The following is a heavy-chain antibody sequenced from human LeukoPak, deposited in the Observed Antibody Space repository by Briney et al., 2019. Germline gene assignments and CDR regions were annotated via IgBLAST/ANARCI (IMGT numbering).Heavy chain of an antibody. CDR1: GYTLTELS. CDR3: ARDSPKVYCSSTSCPWVY. CDR2: FDPEDGET. J-gene: IGHJ4*02. D-gene: IGHD2-2*01. Sequence: ASVKVSCKVSGYTLTELSMHWVRQAPGKGLEWMGGFDPEDGETIYAQKFQGRVMITADESTSTAYMELSSLRSEDTAVYYCARDSPKVYCSSTSCPWVYWGQGTLVTVSS. V-gene: IGHV1-24*01.